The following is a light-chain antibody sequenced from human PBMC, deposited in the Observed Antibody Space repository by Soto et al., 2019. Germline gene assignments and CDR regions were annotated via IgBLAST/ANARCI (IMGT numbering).Light chain of an antibody. Sequence: QSVLTQPPSVSGAPGQRVTISCTGSSSNIGAGYDVHWYQQLPGAAPKLVIYGNNKRPSGVPDRFSGSKSGTSASLTISGLQTEDEADYYYQSYDNSLSTSGVFGTGTKLTVL. CDR3: QSYDNSLSTSGV. CDR2: GNN. V-gene: IGLV1-40*01. CDR1: SSNIGAGYD. J-gene: IGLJ1*01.